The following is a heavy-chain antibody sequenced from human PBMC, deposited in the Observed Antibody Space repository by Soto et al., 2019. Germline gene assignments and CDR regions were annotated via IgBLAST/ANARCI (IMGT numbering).Heavy chain of an antibody. Sequence: SETLSLTCTVSGGSITSSIFYWGWIRQPPGKGLEWIGIIYYSGSTYYNPSLKSRVTISVDTSKSQFSLNLNSVTAADTAVYYCARGYDILTGPLDYWGPGTLVTSPQ. CDR1: GGSITSSIFY. CDR2: IYYSGST. J-gene: IGHJ4*02. V-gene: IGHV4-39*01. D-gene: IGHD3-9*01. CDR3: ARGYDILTGPLDY.